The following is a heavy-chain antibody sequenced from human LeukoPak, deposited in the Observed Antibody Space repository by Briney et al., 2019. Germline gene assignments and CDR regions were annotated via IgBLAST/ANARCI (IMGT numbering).Heavy chain of an antibody. V-gene: IGHV4-59*01. CDR1: GGSISSYY. CDR3: ARLRRAGWLEYYFDY. J-gene: IGHJ4*02. CDR2: MYYSGNT. D-gene: IGHD6-19*01. Sequence: SETLSLTCTVSGGSISSYYWSWIRQPPGKGLEWIGYMYYSGNTNYNPSLKSRVTISVDTSKNQFSLKLSSVTAADTAVYYCARLRRAGWLEYYFDYWGQGTLVTVSS.